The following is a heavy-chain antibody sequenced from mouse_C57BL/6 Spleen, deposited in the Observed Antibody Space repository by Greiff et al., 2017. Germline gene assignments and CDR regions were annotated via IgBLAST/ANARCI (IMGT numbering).Heavy chain of an antibody. CDR2: IWSDGST. CDR1: GFSLTSYG. Sequence: HVQLQQSGPGLVAPSQSLSITCTVSGFSLTSYGVHWVRQPPGKGLEWMVVIWSDGSTTYNSALKSRLSISKDNSKSQVFLNMNRLQTDDTAMYYCARHYYGSSYPLYFDFWGTGTTLTVSS. J-gene: IGHJ1*03. V-gene: IGHV2-6-1*01. D-gene: IGHD1-1*01. CDR3: ARHYYGSSYPLYFDF.